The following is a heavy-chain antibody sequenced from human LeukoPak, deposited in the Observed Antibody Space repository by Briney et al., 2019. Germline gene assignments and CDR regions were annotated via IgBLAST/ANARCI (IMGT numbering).Heavy chain of an antibody. CDR1: GGSISSYY. CDR3: ASHSGGYVY. D-gene: IGHD5-12*01. Sequence: SETLSLTCTVSGGSISSYYWSWIRQPPGKGLEWIGYIYYSGSTNYSPSLKSRVTISVDTSKNQFSLKLSSVTAADTAVYYCASHSGGYVYWGQGTLVTVSS. V-gene: IGHV4-59*01. CDR2: IYYSGST. J-gene: IGHJ4*02.